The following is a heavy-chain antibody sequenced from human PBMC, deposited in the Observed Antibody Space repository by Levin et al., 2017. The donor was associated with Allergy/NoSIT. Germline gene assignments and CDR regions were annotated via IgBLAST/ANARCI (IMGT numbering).Heavy chain of an antibody. CDR3: ASLSDYYGSGSYYKDDAFDI. CDR2: MNPNSGNT. V-gene: IGHV1-8*01. Sequence: ASVKVSCKASGYTFTSYDINWVRQATGQGLEWMGWMNPNSGNTGYAQKFQGRVTMTRNTSISTAYMELSSLRSEDTAVYYCASLSDYYGSGSYYKDDAFDIWGQGTMVTVSS. J-gene: IGHJ3*02. D-gene: IGHD3-10*01. CDR1: GYTFTSYD.